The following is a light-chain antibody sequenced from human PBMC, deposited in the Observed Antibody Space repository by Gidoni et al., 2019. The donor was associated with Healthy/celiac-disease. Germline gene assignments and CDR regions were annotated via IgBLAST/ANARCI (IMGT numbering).Light chain of an antibody. V-gene: IGLV2-14*01. J-gene: IGLJ2*01. CDR1: SSDVGGYNY. CDR3: SSYTSSSTPVV. Sequence: QSALTQPAPVSGSPGQSITISCTGTSSDVGGYNYVSWYQQHPGKAPQLMIYEVSNRPSGVSNLFSGSKSGNPASLTISGLQAEDEADYYCSSYTSSSTPVVFGGGTKLTVL. CDR2: EVS.